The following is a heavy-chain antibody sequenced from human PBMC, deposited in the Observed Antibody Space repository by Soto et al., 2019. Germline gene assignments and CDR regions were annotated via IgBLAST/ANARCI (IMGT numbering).Heavy chain of an antibody. CDR3: ARLNGHCVSTNCHGYYGMDV. CDR2: IYHSGST. D-gene: IGHD2-2*03. J-gene: IGHJ6*02. V-gene: IGHV4-4*02. Sequence: PSETLSLTCAVSGGSISSSNGWSCVRQPTGKGLEWIGEIYHSGSTNYNPSLLSRVTISVDTSKNEFSLRLSSVTAADPAVYYCARLNGHCVSTNCHGYYGMDVWGQGTTVTVSS. CDR1: GGSISSSNG.